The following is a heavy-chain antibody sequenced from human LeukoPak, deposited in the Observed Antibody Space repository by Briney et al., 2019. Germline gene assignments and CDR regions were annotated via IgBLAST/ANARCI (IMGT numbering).Heavy chain of an antibody. CDR2: ISTENGDT. CDR1: GYIFSKFG. J-gene: IGHJ4*02. Sequence: ASMKVSCKASGYIFSKFGISWVRQAPGQGLEWMGWISTENGDTNYAKEFQGRVTMTAKTSTNTAYLEMRGLKYEDTAIYYCAKLYRTVVRFESTLDSWGQGTQVTVSS. V-gene: IGHV1-18*01. D-gene: IGHD2-15*01. CDR3: AKLYRTVVRFESTLDS.